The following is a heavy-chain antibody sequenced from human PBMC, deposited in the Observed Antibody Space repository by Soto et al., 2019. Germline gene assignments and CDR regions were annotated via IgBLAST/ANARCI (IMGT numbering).Heavy chain of an antibody. CDR1: GFTFSSYA. CDR2: ISYDGSNK. Sequence: PGGSLRLSCAASGFTFSSYAMHWVRQAPGKGLEWVAVISYDGSNKYYADSVKGRFAISRDNSKNTLYLQMNSLRAEGTAVYYCARDTGYLEWLLAYWGQGTLVTVSS. J-gene: IGHJ4*02. V-gene: IGHV3-30*09. CDR3: ARDTGYLEWLLAY. D-gene: IGHD3-3*01.